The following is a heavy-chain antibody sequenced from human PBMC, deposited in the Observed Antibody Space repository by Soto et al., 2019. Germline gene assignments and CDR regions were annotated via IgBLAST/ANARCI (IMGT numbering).Heavy chain of an antibody. J-gene: IGHJ6*02. CDR3: ARDDVDTAMPYGMDV. CDR1: GGTFSSYA. Sequence: QVQLVQSGAEVKKPGSSVKVSCKASGGTFSSYAISWVRQAPGXXXEXTGGIIPIFGTANYAQKFQGRVTITADESTSTAYMXLSSXRXEDTAVYYCARDDVDTAMPYGMDVWGQGTTVTVSS. V-gene: IGHV1-69*12. CDR2: IIPIFGTA. D-gene: IGHD5-18*01.